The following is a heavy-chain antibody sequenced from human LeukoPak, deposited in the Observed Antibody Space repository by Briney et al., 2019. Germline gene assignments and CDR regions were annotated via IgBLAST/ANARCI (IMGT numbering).Heavy chain of an antibody. CDR3: ARSRDTTNYYGMDV. CDR1: GGSFSGYF. J-gene: IGHJ6*02. V-gene: IGHV4-34*01. CDR2: INHSGST. Sequence: SETLSLTCAVYGGSFSGYFWSWIRQSPGKGLEWIGEINHSGSTDYNPSLKSRVTISIDKSKNQFSLKMSSVTAADTAVYYCARSRDTTNYYGMDVWGQGTTVTVSS. D-gene: IGHD1-26*01.